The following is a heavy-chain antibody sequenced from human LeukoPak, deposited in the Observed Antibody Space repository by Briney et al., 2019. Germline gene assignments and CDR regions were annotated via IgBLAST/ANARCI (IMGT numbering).Heavy chain of an antibody. J-gene: IGHJ4*02. CDR2: IKPDTGAT. D-gene: IGHD4/OR15-4a*01. Sequence: ASVKVSCKASGYTFTGHYFHWLRQAPGQGLEWMGWIKPDTGATHFAQKFHGRPTMTTDTSISTGYMELRSLTSDDTAKYYCARDHDFGPDYWGQGTLVTVS. V-gene: IGHV1-2*02. CDR1: GYTFTGHY. CDR3: ARDHDFGPDY.